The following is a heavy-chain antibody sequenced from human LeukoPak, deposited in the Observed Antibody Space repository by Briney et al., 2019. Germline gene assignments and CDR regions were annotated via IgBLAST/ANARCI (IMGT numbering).Heavy chain of an antibody. Sequence: SETLSLTCTVSGGSISSSSYYWGWIRQPPGKGLEWIGSIYYSGSTYYNPSLKSRVTISVDTSKNQFSLKLSSVTAADTAVYYCASTPTYYYDSSGPLFDYWGQGTLVTVSS. V-gene: IGHV4-39*07. CDR3: ASTPTYYYDSSGPLFDY. CDR2: IYYSGST. J-gene: IGHJ4*02. D-gene: IGHD3-22*01. CDR1: GGSISSSSYY.